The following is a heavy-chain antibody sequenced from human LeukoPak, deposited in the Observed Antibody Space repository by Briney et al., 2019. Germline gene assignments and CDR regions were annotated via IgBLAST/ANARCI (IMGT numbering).Heavy chain of an antibody. CDR2: INLDSGGT. V-gene: IGHV1-2*02. Sequence: ASVKVSCKASGYTFTGYYMHWVRQAPGQGLEWMGWINLDSGGTNYAQKFQGRVTMTRDTSISTAYMELSSLRSDDTAVYYCARGSLTFATYDSSGYYCNYWGQGTLVTVSS. CDR3: ARGSLTFATYDSSGYYCNY. CDR1: GYTFTGYY. J-gene: IGHJ4*02. D-gene: IGHD3-22*01.